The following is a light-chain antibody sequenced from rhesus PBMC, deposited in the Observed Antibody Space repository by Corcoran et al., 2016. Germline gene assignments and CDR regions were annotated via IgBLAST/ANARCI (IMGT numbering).Light chain of an antibody. CDR3: LLYLSCGQLV. Sequence: QAVVTQEPSRTVSPGGTVTLACGSSTGAVTSGNCPNWFQQKPGQVPRGRISNTSNKHSWTPARFSGSLAGGKAALALSGAQPEDEAEYYCLLYLSCGQLVFGSGTTLTVL. CDR2: NTS. J-gene: IGLJ6*01. V-gene: IGLV7-76*01. CDR1: TGAVTSGNC.